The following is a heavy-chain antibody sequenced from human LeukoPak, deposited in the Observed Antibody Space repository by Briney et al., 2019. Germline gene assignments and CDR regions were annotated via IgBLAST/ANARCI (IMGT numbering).Heavy chain of an antibody. Sequence: SETLSLTCTVSGGSISSRPYDWGWIRQPPGKGLEYIGSISYSGSTYYNPSLRSRATISVDTSSNQFSLKLSSVTAADTAVYYCARHLSQGDGTKRGFYYWGQGTLVTVSS. J-gene: IGHJ4*02. CDR3: ARHLSQGDGTKRGFYY. CDR2: ISYSGST. CDR1: GGSISSRPYD. D-gene: IGHD5-24*01. V-gene: IGHV4-39*01.